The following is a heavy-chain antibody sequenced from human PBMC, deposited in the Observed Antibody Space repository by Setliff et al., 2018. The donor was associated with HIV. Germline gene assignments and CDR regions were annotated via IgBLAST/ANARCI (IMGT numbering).Heavy chain of an antibody. V-gene: IGHV3-23*01. D-gene: IGHD3-10*01. CDR1: GFSFSLYA. Sequence: GGSLRLSCKATGFSFSLYAMSWVRQAPGKGLEWVSSISGSGRKTYYGDSVKGRFTISRDNSWDTVDLQMNTLRAEDTAVYFCARDLDYYGPSEAFDIWGQGTMVTVSS. CDR3: ARDLDYYGPSEAFDI. CDR2: ISGSGRKT. J-gene: IGHJ3*02.